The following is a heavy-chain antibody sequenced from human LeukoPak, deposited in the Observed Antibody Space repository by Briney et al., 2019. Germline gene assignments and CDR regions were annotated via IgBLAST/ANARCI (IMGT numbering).Heavy chain of an antibody. D-gene: IGHD3-3*01. J-gene: IGHJ4*02. Sequence: SETLSLTCAVNGGSFSGYYWSWIRQPPGKGLEWIGEINHSGSTNYNPSLKSRVTISVDTSKNQFSLKLSSVTAADTAVYYCASTRITIFGVVIKGLDYWGQGTLVTVSS. CDR1: GGSFSGYY. V-gene: IGHV4-34*01. CDR2: INHSGST. CDR3: ASTRITIFGVVIKGLDY.